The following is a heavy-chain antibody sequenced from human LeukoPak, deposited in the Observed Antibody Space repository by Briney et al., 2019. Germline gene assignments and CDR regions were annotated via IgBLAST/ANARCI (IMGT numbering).Heavy chain of an antibody. J-gene: IGHJ4*02. D-gene: IGHD2-2*01. Sequence: GASVKVSCKASGYTFTSYYMHWVRQAPGQGLEWMGIISPSGGSTSYAQKFQGRVTMTRDMSTGTVYMELSSLRSEDTAVYYCARSVPAAIYRHFDYWGQGTLVTVSS. CDR1: GYTFTSYY. CDR3: ARSVPAAIYRHFDY. V-gene: IGHV1-46*01. CDR2: ISPSGGST.